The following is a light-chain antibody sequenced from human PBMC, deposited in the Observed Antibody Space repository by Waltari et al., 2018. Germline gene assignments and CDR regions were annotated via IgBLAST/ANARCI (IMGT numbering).Light chain of an antibody. V-gene: IGLV2-23*01. CDR3: CSYAGSSAPRV. CDR2: EGS. J-gene: IGLJ3*02. Sequence: YQQRPGKAPKRLLYEGSKRPSGVFNRFAGSKSDNTASLTISGLQAEDEAHYYCCSYAGSSAPRVFGGGTKLTVL.